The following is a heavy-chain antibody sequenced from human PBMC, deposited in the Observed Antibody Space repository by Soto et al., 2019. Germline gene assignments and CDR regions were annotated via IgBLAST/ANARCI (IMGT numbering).Heavy chain of an antibody. V-gene: IGHV4-31*03. CDR2: IYHTGST. D-gene: IGHD1-1*01. Sequence: PSETLSLTRSVSGGSIRTVGHYWTWIRQPPGKGLEWIGSIYHTGSTYYSKSLRSRLTMSVDTSKSQFSLRLSSVTAADTAVYYCARATGTLRSRNCDYWGQGSLVTVSS. CDR1: GGSIRTVGHY. J-gene: IGHJ4*02. CDR3: ARATGTLRSRNCDY.